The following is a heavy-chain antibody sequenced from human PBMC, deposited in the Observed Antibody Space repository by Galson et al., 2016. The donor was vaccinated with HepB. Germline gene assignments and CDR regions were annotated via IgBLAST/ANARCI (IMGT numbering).Heavy chain of an antibody. CDR2: ISTSGGST. J-gene: IGHJ4*02. CDR3: AKGTTRLGDN. CDR1: GFAFSAFG. V-gene: IGHV3-23*01. D-gene: IGHD4-11*01. Sequence: SLRLSCAASGFAFSAFGMTWVRQAPRKGLEWVAAISTSGGSTDYADSVKGRFTISRDNSKNMLYLQMSSLRVDDSARYYCAKGTTRLGDNWGQGILVTVSS.